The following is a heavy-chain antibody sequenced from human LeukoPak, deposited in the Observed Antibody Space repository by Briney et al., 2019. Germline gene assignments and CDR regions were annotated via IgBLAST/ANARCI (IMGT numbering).Heavy chain of an antibody. D-gene: IGHD6-19*01. J-gene: IGHJ6*02. CDR3: ARDLHSSGWSNYYGMDV. V-gene: IGHV1-18*01. CDR2: SSAYNGNT. CDR1: GYTLTSYG. Sequence: SVNVSCMASGYTLTSYGISWVRQAPGQGLEWMGWSSAYNGNTNYAQKLQGRVTMTTDTSTSTAYMELRSLRSDDTAVYYCARDLHSSGWSNYYGMDVWGQGTTVTVSS.